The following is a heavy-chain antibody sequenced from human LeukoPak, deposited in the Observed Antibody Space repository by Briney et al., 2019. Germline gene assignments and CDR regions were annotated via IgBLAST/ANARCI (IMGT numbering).Heavy chain of an antibody. Sequence: ASVKVSCKASGYTFTGYYMHWVRQAPGRGLEWMGWIIPNSGATKYAQKFQGRVTMTWGTSISAVYMELSRLISDDTAVYYCARGEEGNYYYYYGMDVWGQGTTVTVSS. CDR1: GYTFTGYY. V-gene: IGHV1-2*02. CDR3: ARGEEGNYYYYYGMDV. CDR2: IIPNSGAT. J-gene: IGHJ6*02.